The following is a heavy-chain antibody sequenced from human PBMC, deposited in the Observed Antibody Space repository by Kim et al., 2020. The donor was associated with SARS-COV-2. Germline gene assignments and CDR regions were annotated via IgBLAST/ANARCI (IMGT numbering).Heavy chain of an antibody. Sequence: VKGRFTISRDDSKSIAYLKMNSLKTEDTAVYYCTSSPSYYYDSTGYFFDYWGQGTLVTVSS. J-gene: IGHJ4*02. V-gene: IGHV3-49*02. CDR3: TSSPSYYYDSTGYFFDY. D-gene: IGHD3-22*01.